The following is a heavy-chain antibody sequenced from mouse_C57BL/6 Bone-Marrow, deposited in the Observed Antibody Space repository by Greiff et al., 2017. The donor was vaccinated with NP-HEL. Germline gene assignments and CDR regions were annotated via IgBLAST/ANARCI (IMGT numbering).Heavy chain of an antibody. CDR3: ARLGITTAWYFDV. V-gene: IGHV1-64*01. CDR2: IHPNSGST. Sequence: QVQLQQPGAELVKPGASVKLSCKASGYTFTSYWMHWVKQRPGQGLEWIGMIHPNSGSTNYNEKFKSKATLTVDKSSSTAYMQLSSLTSEDSAVYYCARLGITTAWYFDVWGTGTTVTVSS. D-gene: IGHD1-2*01. J-gene: IGHJ1*03. CDR1: GYTFTSYW.